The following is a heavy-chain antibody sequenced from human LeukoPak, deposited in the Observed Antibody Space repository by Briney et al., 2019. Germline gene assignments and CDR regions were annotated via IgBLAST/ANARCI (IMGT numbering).Heavy chain of an antibody. CDR2: IYYSGST. Sequence: SETLSLTCTVSGGSISSYYWSWIRQPPGKGLEGIGYIYYSGSTNYNPSLKSRVTISVDTSKNQFSLKLSSVTAADTAVYYCARRETYYDILTGQTDAFDIWGQGTMVTVSS. J-gene: IGHJ3*02. CDR3: ARRETYYDILTGQTDAFDI. V-gene: IGHV4-59*08. D-gene: IGHD3-9*01. CDR1: GGSISSYY.